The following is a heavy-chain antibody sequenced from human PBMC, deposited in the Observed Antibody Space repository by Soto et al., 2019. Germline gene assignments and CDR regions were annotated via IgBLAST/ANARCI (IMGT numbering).Heavy chain of an antibody. D-gene: IGHD1-26*01. Sequence: PSETLSLTCAVSGESIISGAYSWSWIRQPPGKGLEWIGYISRSGDTYYNPSLKSRATISIDRSRDQFSLNLNFVTAADAAVYFCARDGAWRGFDVWGQGTTVTVSS. J-gene: IGHJ6*02. CDR1: GESIISGAYS. CDR2: ISRSGDT. CDR3: ARDGAWRGFDV. V-gene: IGHV4-30-2*01.